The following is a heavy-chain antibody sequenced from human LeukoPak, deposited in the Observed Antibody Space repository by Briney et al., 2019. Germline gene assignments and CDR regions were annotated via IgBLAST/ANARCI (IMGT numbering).Heavy chain of an antibody. CDR2: IIPMFNTT. D-gene: IGHD6-13*01. J-gene: IGHJ5*02. V-gene: IGHV1-69*06. CDR3: VEGGIAPLNWFDP. CDR1: GGTFSSYA. Sequence: SVKVSCKASGGTFSSYAISWVRQAPGQGLEWMGGIIPMFNTTKYAQKFQDRVTITADKSTSTAYMELSSLRSEDTAVYYCVEGGIAPLNWFDPWGRGTLVTVSS.